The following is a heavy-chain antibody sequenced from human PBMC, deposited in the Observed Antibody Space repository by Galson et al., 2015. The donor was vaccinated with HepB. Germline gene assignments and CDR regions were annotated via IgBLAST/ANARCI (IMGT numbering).Heavy chain of an antibody. CDR2: ISASGGST. V-gene: IGHV3-23*01. CDR3: AKASPYCSSTSCYADY. Sequence: SLRLSCAASGFTFSSYAMSWVRQAPGKGLEWVSSISASGGSTYYADSVKGRFSVSRDVSKNTLCLQMNSLRVEDTAAYYCAKASPYCSSTSCYADYWGQGTLVTVSS. J-gene: IGHJ4*02. D-gene: IGHD2-2*01. CDR1: GFTFSSYA.